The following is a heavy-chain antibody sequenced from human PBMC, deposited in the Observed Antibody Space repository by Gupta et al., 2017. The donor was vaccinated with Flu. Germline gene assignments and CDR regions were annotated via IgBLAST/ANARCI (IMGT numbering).Heavy chain of an antibody. D-gene: IGHD6-19*01. J-gene: IGHJ6*02. CDR1: GDSVSRHSAA. CDR2: TYYRYKWYN. Sequence: QVQLQQSGPGLVKPSQTLSLTCAISGDSVSRHSAAWNWIRQAPKRGLELLGRTYYRYKWYNDYAGSVKSRITINTDTCKNQCSLQLNSGTPEDTAVYYCARDLGTRAVAGKAMDVGGQGTTVTVSS. CDR3: ARDLGTRAVAGKAMDV. V-gene: IGHV6-1*01.